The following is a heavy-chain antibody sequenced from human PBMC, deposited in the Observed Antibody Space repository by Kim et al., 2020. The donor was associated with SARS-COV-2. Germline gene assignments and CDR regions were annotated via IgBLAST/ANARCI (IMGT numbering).Heavy chain of an antibody. CDR3: ARSQDLLQYFQH. Sequence: SETLSLTCTVSGGSISSYYWSWIRQPPGKGLEWIGYIYYSGSTNYNPSLKSRVTISVDTSKNQFSLKLSSVTAADTAVFYCARSQDLLQYFQHWGQGTLVTVSS. CDR1: GGSISSYY. V-gene: IGHV4-59*01. CDR2: IYYSGST. D-gene: IGHD2-15*01. J-gene: IGHJ1*01.